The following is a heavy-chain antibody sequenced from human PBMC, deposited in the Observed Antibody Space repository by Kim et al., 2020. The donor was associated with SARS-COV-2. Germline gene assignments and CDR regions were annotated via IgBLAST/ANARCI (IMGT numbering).Heavy chain of an antibody. CDR3: ARDLIAAADERPRGGHGMDV. CDR1: GFTFSSYE. D-gene: IGHD6-13*01. V-gene: IGHV3-48*03. CDR2: ISSSGSTI. Sequence: GGSLRLSCAASGFTFSSYEMNWVRQAPGKGLEWVSYISSSGSTIYYADSVKGRFTISRDNAKNSLYLQMNSLRAEDTAVYYCARDLIAAADERPRGGHGMDVWGQGTTVTVSS. J-gene: IGHJ6*02.